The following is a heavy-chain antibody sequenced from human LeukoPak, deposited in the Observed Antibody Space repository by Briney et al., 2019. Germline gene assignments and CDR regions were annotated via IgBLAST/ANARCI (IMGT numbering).Heavy chain of an antibody. J-gene: IGHJ5*02. D-gene: IGHD5-12*01. V-gene: IGHV4-34*01. CDR1: GGSFSGYY. CDR3: ARRRGYSGYDPKPPIWFDP. CDR2: INHSGST. Sequence: PSETLSLTCAVYGGSFSGYYWSWIRQPPGKGLEWIGEINHSGSTNYNPSLKSRVTISVDTSKNQFSLRLSSVTAADTAVYYCARRRGYSGYDPKPPIWFDPWGQGTLVTVSS.